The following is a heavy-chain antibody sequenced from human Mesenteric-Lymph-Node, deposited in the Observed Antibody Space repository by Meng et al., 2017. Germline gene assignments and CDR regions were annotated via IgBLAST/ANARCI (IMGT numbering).Heavy chain of an antibody. CDR1: GYTFTGYY. V-gene: IGHV1-2*06. Sequence: ASVKVSCKASGYTFTGYYMHWVRQAPGQGLEWMGRINPNSGGTNYAQKFQGRVTMTRDTSISTAYMELSRLRSDDTAVYYCAKEGKYYYDSSGHFDHAFDIWGQGTMVTVSS. CDR3: AKEGKYYYDSSGHFDHAFDI. CDR2: INPNSGGT. D-gene: IGHD3-22*01. J-gene: IGHJ3*02.